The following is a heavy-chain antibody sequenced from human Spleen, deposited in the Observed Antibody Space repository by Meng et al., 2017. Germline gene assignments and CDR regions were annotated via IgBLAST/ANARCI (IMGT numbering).Heavy chain of an antibody. J-gene: IGHJ5*02. V-gene: IGHV3-20*04. CDR3: ARDFDH. CDR2: INWNGAST. Sequence: GESLKISCTASGFTFDDDDMSWVRQAPGKGLEWVPGINWNGASTGYADSVKGRFTISRDNAKNSLYLQMNSLRAEDTALYYCARDFDHWGQGTLVTVSS. CDR1: GFTFDDDD.